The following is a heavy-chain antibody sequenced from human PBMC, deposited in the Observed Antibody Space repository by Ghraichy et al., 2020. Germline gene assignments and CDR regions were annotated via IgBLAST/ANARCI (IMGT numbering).Heavy chain of an antibody. V-gene: IGHV3-30*18. CDR3: AKDLMVNALRGYYYGMDV. CDR2: ISYDGSNK. Sequence: GGSLRLSCAASGFTFSSYGMYWVRQAPGKGLEWGAVISYDGSNKYYADSVKGRFTISRDNSKNTLYLQMNSLRAEDTAVYYCAKDLMVNALRGYYYGMDVWGQGTTVTVSS. D-gene: IGHD2-8*01. CDR1: GFTFSSYG. J-gene: IGHJ6*02.